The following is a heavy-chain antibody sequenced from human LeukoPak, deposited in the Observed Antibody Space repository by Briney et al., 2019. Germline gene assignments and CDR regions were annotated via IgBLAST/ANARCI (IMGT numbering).Heavy chain of an antibody. J-gene: IGHJ4*02. CDR1: GFTFSSYW. CDR3: ASEDGDSSFDY. V-gene: IGHV3-7*01. Sequence: GGSLRLSCAASGFTFSSYWMSWVRQAPGKGLEGVSNIKQDGSEKYYVDSVKGRFTISRDNAKNALYLQMNSLRAEDTAVYYCASEDGDSSFDYWGQRTLVTVSS. CDR2: IKQDGSEK. D-gene: IGHD4-17*01.